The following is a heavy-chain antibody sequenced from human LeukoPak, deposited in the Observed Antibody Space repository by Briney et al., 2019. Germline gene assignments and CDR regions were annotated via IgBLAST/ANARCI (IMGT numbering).Heavy chain of an antibody. D-gene: IGHD2-15*01. Sequence: ASVKVSCEASGGTFSSYAISWVRQAPGQGLEWMGRIIPILGIANYAQKFQGRVTITADKSTSTAYMELSSLRSEDTAVYYCARDVAPRLGRGAFDIWGQGTMVTVSS. J-gene: IGHJ3*02. CDR1: GGTFSSYA. V-gene: IGHV1-69*04. CDR3: ARDVAPRLGRGAFDI. CDR2: IIPILGIA.